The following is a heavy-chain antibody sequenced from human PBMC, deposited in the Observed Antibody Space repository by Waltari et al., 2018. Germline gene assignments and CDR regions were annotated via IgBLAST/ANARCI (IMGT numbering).Heavy chain of an antibody. CDR1: GFTFDDYG. D-gene: IGHD3-22*01. Sequence: VQLVESGGGVVRPGGSLRLSCAAFGFTFDDYGMSWVRQAPVKGLEWVSGINWNGGSTGYADSVKGRFTISRDNAKNSLYLQMNSLRAEDTALYYCARVPLPPYYYDSSGYFDYWGQGTLVTVSS. CDR2: INWNGGST. J-gene: IGHJ4*02. V-gene: IGHV3-20*04. CDR3: ARVPLPPYYYDSSGYFDY.